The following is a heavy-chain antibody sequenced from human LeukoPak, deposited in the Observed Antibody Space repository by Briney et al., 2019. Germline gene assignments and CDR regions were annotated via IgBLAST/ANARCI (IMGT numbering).Heavy chain of an antibody. CDR2: INPNSGGT. D-gene: IGHD5-12*01. CDR1: GYTFTGYY. CDR3: ARTYSGYDFAFDI. J-gene: IGHJ3*02. V-gene: IGHV1-2*04. Sequence: ASVKVSCKASGYTFTGYYMHWVRQAPGQGLEWMGWINPNSGGTNYAQKFQGWVTMTRDTSISTAYMELSRLRSDDTAVYYCARTYSGYDFAFDIWGQGTMVTVSS.